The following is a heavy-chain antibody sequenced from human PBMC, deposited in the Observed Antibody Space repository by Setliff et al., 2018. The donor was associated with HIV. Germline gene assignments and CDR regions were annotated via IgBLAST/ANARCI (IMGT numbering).Heavy chain of an antibody. CDR3: ARVGSSPPEYFDY. D-gene: IGHD1-26*01. V-gene: IGHV1-69-2*01. CDR2: LDPEDGET. J-gene: IGHJ4*01. CDR1: GFTFKDYY. Sequence: ASVKVSCKASGFTFKDYYMHWVQQAPGKGLEGMGRLDPEDGETIYAEKFLGRVTISTDMSTDTVFLEVNNLRSEDTAVYFCARVGSSPPEYFDYWGQGTLVTVSS.